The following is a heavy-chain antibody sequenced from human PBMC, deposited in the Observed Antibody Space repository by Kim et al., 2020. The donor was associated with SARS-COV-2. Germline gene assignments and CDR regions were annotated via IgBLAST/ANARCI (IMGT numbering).Heavy chain of an antibody. D-gene: IGHD3-22*01. CDR1: GFTFSNAW. CDR3: TTRGVAYYYDSSGYRRIDI. V-gene: IGHV3-15*01. CDR2: IKSKTDGGTT. Sequence: GGSLRLSCAASGFTFSNAWMSWVRQAPGKGMEWVGRIKSKTDGGTTDYAAPEKGRFTISRDDSKNTLYLQMNSLKTEDTAVYYCTTRGVAYYYDSSGYRRIDIWGQGTMVTVSS. J-gene: IGHJ3*02.